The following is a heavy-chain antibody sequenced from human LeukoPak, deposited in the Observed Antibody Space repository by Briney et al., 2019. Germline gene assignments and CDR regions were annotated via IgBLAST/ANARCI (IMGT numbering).Heavy chain of an antibody. D-gene: IGHD1-26*01. Sequence: SETLSLTCTVSGFSISRGYYWGWIRQPPGKGLEWIGSIFHSGSTHDNPSLKSRVTISVDTSKNQFSLKLSSVTAADTAVYYCASLLLYGMDVWGQGTTVTVSS. J-gene: IGHJ6*02. V-gene: IGHV4-38-2*02. CDR2: IFHSGST. CDR3: ASLLLYGMDV. CDR1: GFSISRGYY.